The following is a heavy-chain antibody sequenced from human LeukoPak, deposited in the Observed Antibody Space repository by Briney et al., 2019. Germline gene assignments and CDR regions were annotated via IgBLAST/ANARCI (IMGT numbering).Heavy chain of an antibody. J-gene: IGHJ6*03. CDR3: ARLRGYSYGYFDMDV. CDR2: IYPGDSDT. CDR1: GYSFTNYW. V-gene: IGHV5-51*01. Sequence: GESLKISCKGSGYSFTNYWIGWVRQMSGKGLEYMGIIYPGDSDTTYSPSFQGQVTISADKSIHTAYLQWSSLKASDTAMYYCARLRGYSYGYFDMDVWGRGTTVTVSS. D-gene: IGHD5-18*01.